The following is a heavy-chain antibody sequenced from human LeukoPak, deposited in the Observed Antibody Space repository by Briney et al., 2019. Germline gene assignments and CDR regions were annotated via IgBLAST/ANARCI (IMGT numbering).Heavy chain of an antibody. V-gene: IGHV3-9*03. CDR1: GFTFNDFA. Sequence: PGRSLRLSCAATGFTFNDFAMHWVRQAPGKGLEWVSGITWNSGRIAYADSVKGRFTISRDNAKNSLYLQMNSLRAEDMALYYCAREEAIAPGGTFFDYWGQGTLVTVPS. CDR3: AREEAIAPGGTFFDY. D-gene: IGHD6-13*01. J-gene: IGHJ4*02. CDR2: ITWNSGRI.